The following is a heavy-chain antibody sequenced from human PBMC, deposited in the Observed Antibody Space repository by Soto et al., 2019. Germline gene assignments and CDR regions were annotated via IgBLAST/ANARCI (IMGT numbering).Heavy chain of an antibody. V-gene: IGHV1-18*01. J-gene: IGHJ4*02. CDR1: GYSFTSYR. D-gene: IGHD2-2*03. CDR2: ISAYNGNT. Sequence: ALVKLSCKASGYSFTSYRISWVRQAPGKGLEWMGWISAYNGNTNYAQKLQGRVTMTTDTSTSTAYMELRSLRSDDTAVYYCARDGYCSSTSCYHFDYWGQGTLVTVSS. CDR3: ARDGYCSSTSCYHFDY.